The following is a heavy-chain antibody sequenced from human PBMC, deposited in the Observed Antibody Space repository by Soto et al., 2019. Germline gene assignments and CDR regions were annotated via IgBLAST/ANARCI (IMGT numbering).Heavy chain of an antibody. CDR3: VRGQFSAFDC. V-gene: IGHV6-1*01. J-gene: IGHJ4*02. CDR1: GDSVSRTSVA. CDR2: TYYRSKWNS. Sequence: QVQLHQPGPGLVKPSQTLSLTCAISGDSVSRTSVAWNWIRQSPSRGLEWLGRTYYRSKWNSDYAVSVRGRITINPDTSKSQFSLQLNSVTPEDTAVYYCVRGQFSAFDCWGQGTLVTVSS.